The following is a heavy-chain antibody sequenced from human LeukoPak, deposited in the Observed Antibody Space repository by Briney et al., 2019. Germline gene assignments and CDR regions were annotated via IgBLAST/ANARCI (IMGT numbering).Heavy chain of an antibody. CDR3: ASDSYSPEYYQH. CDR2: IYSGGST. V-gene: IGHV3-66*01. D-gene: IGHD2-15*01. CDR1: GFSVSNNY. Sequence: GGSLRLSCAASGFSVSNNYMSWVRQAPGKGLEWVSVIYSGGSTFYADSVKGRFTISRDNSKNTLYLQMNSLRAEDTAVYYCASDSYSPEYYQHWGQGTLVTVSS. J-gene: IGHJ1*01.